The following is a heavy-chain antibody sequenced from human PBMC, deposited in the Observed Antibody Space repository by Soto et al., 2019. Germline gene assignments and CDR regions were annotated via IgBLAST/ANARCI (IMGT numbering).Heavy chain of an antibody. Sequence: QLQLQESGPGLVKPSETLFLTCSVSGGTISSYYWSWIRQPPGKGLEWIGYVYYSGNTNYNPSLKSRVTITIDTSKTQFSLKLRSVTGADTAVYFCARSISARPEADIWGQGTMVTVSS. CDR2: VYYSGNT. J-gene: IGHJ3*02. D-gene: IGHD6-6*01. CDR1: GGTISSYY. V-gene: IGHV4-59*01. CDR3: ARSISARPEADI.